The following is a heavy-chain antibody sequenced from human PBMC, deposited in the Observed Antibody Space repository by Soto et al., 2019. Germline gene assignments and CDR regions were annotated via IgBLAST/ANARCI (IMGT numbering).Heavy chain of an antibody. J-gene: IGHJ4*02. D-gene: IGHD6-13*01. CDR3: ARHRGSSSWEPFDF. V-gene: IGHV3-11*06. Sequence: GGSLRLSCAASGFTFSDYYMSWVRQAPGKGLEWVSYFSSRSNYTTYADSVKRRFIISRDNVRNSLFLEMNSLRVEDTAIYYCARHRGSSSWEPFDFWGQGTLVTVSS. CDR2: FSSRSNYT. CDR1: GFTFSDYY.